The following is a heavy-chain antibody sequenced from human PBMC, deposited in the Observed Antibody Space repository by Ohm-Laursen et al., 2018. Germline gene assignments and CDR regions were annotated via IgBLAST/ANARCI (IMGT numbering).Heavy chain of an antibody. CDR1: GGSVSSGSYY. CDR3: ARDTGTYVGRMNWFDP. D-gene: IGHD1-7*01. Sequence: GTLSLTCTVSGGSVSSGSYYWSWIRQPPGKGLEWIGYIYYSGSTNYNPSLKSRVTISVDTSKNQFSLKLTSVTAADTAVYYCARDTGTYVGRMNWFDPWGQGTLVSVSS. J-gene: IGHJ5*02. V-gene: IGHV4-61*01. CDR2: IYYSGST.